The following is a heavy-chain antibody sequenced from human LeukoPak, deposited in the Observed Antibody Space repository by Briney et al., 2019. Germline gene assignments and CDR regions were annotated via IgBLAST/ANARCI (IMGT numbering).Heavy chain of an antibody. CDR3: ARLVKYCSGGSCYLGWFDP. J-gene: IGHJ5*02. V-gene: IGHV5-51*01. CDR2: IYPGDSDT. D-gene: IGHD2-15*01. Sequence: PGESLKISCKGSGYSFSSYWIGWVRQMPGKGLEWMGIIYPGDSDTRYSPSFQGQVTISADKSISTAYLQWSSLKASDTAMYYCARLVKYCSGGSCYLGWFDPWGQGTLVTVSS. CDR1: GYSFSSYW.